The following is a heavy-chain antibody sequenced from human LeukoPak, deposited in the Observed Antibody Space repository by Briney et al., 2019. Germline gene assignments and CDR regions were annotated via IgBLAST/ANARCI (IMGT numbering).Heavy chain of an antibody. CDR2: IMPILGIA. CDR3: AREEPYGMDV. V-gene: IGHV1-69*04. Sequence: SVKVSCKASGGTFSSYAISWVRQAPGQGLEWMGRIMPILGIANYAQKFQGRVTITADKSTSTAYMELSSLRSEDTAVYYCAREEPYGMDVWGQGTTVTVSS. J-gene: IGHJ6*02. CDR1: GGTFSSYA.